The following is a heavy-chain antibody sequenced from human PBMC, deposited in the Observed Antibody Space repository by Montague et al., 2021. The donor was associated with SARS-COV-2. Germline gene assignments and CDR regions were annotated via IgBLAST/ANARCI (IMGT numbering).Heavy chain of an antibody. Sequence: SETLSLTCAVYGGSFSGYYWSWIRQPPGKGLEWIGEINHSGSANYNPSLKSRVTISVDTSKSQFPLKLSSVTAADTAVYYCARVRYYGSGTSLGMDVWGQGTTVTVSS. CDR3: ARVRYYGSGTSLGMDV. CDR2: INHSGSA. CDR1: GGSFSGYY. D-gene: IGHD3-10*01. J-gene: IGHJ6*02. V-gene: IGHV4-34*01.